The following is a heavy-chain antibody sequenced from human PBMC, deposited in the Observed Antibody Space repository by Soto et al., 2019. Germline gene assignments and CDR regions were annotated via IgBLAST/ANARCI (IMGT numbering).Heavy chain of an antibody. Sequence: GGSLRLSCAASGFTFSSYWMSWVRQAPGKGLEWVANIKQDGSEKYYVDSVKGRFTISRDNAKNSLYLQMNSLRAEDTAVYYCARALVVVTALLAFDIWGQGTMVTVSS. CDR2: IKQDGSEK. J-gene: IGHJ3*02. D-gene: IGHD2-21*02. CDR1: GFTFSSYW. V-gene: IGHV3-7*01. CDR3: ARALVVVTALLAFDI.